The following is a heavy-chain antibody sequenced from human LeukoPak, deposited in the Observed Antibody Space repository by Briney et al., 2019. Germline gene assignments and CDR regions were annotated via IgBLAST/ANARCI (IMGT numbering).Heavy chain of an antibody. J-gene: IGHJ4*02. V-gene: IGHV3-23*01. Sequence: GGPLRLSCAASGFTFSSYAMSWVRQAPGKGLEWVSPISGSGGSTYYADSVKGRFTISRDNSKNTLYLQMNSLRTEDTAVYYCAKGAEFWSGRLDYWGQGTLVTVSS. CDR3: AKGAEFWSGRLDY. CDR1: GFTFSSYA. D-gene: IGHD3-3*01. CDR2: ISGSGGST.